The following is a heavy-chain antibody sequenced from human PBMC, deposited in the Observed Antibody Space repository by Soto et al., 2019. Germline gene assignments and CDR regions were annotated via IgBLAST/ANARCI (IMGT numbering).Heavy chain of an antibody. CDR1: GGSFSGHY. V-gene: IGHV4-34*01. D-gene: IGHD1-7*01. Sequence: SETLSLTCAVYGGSFSGHYWGWIRQPPGKGLEXXGXINXXXXXSXXPSLKSRVTISLDKSENQFSLKVTSLTAADTAVYYCASRDPGTSVDYWGQGTLVTVSS. CDR2: INXXXXX. CDR3: ASRDPGTSVDY. J-gene: IGHJ4*02.